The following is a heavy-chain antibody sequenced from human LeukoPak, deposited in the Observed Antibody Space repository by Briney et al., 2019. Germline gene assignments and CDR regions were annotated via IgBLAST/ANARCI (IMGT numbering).Heavy chain of an antibody. J-gene: IGHJ4*02. CDR1: GFTFSSYA. D-gene: IGHD3-10*01. CDR3: AKDLPHMVRGGGPPGDY. Sequence: GGSLKLSCAASGFTFSSYAMSWVPQAPGKGLEWVSAISGSDGSTYYADSVKGRFTISRDNSKNTLYLQMNSLRAEDTAVYFCAKDLPHMVRGGGPPGDYWGQGTLVTVSS. CDR2: ISGSDGST. V-gene: IGHV3-23*01.